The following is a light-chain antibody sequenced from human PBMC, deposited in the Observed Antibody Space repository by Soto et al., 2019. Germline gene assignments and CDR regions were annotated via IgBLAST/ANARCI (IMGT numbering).Light chain of an antibody. CDR1: QRINNY. J-gene: IGKJ1*01. V-gene: IGKV1-39*01. Sequence: ITMTQSPSYLSASVGDRVTITCLASQRINNYLNWYQQEPGQAPQVLIYGASSLQSGFPSRFSGSGSGTDFTLTISSLQPEDFATYYCLQTYSIPVTFGQGTKVDIK. CDR3: LQTYSIPVT. CDR2: GAS.